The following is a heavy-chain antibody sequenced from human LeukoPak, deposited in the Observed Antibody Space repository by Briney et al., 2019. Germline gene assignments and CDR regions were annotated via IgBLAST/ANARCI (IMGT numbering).Heavy chain of an antibody. CDR1: GYMFTAYY. CDR3: VTSSGYSSSWGAFDI. Sequence: ASVKLSCKASGYMFTAYYMHWVRQAPGQGLEWIAWISLNSGATNYAQRFQGRVTMTRDTSISTAYMEVTWLTSDDTAVYYCVTSSGYSSSWGAFDIWGQGTMVTVSS. D-gene: IGHD6-13*01. V-gene: IGHV1-2*02. J-gene: IGHJ3*02. CDR2: ISLNSGAT.